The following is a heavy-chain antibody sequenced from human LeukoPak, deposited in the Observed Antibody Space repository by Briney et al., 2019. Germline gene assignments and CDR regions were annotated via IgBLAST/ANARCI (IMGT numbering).Heavy chain of an antibody. CDR1: GFTFSSYA. V-gene: IGHV3-23*01. D-gene: IGHD3-3*01. CDR2: ISGSGGST. Sequence: GGSLRLSCAASGFTFSSYAMSWVRQAPGKGLEWVSAISGSGGSTYYADSVKGRFTISRDNSKNTLYLQMNSLRAEDTAVYYCAKDRITIFGVVIPYFDYWGQGTLVTVSS. CDR3: AKDRITIFGVVIPYFDY. J-gene: IGHJ4*02.